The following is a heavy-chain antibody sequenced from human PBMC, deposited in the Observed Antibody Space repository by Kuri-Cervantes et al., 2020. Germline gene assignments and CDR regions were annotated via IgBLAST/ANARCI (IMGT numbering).Heavy chain of an antibody. CDR2: MNPNSGDT. V-gene: IGHV1-8*01. J-gene: IGHJ4*02. CDR3: ARAPGNRCSGGSCYCHY. CDR1: GYTFTNYD. D-gene: IGHD2-15*01. Sequence: ASVKVSCKASGYTFTNYDINWVRQATGQGLEWLGWMNPNSGDTGYAQRFQGRVTMTRNTSISTAYMEPSSLRSEDTAVYYCARAPGNRCSGGSCYCHYWAQGTLVTVSS.